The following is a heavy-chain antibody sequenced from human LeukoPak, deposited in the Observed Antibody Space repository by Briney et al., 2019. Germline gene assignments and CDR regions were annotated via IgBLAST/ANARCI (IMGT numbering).Heavy chain of an antibody. V-gene: IGHV3-7*01. CDR3: ARDLGNYIVAFDI. Sequence: PGGSLRLSFAASGFTFSSYWMSWVRQAPGKGLEWVANIKQDGSEKYYVDSVKGRFTISRDNAKNSLYLQMNSLRAEDTAVYYCARDLGNYIVAFDIWGQGTMVTVSS. D-gene: IGHD1-7*01. CDR1: GFTFSSYW. J-gene: IGHJ3*02. CDR2: IKQDGSEK.